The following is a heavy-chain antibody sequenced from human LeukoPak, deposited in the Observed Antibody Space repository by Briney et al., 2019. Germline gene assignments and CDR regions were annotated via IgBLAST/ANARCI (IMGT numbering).Heavy chain of an antibody. Sequence: ASVKVSCKASGYTFTSYGISWVRQAPGQGLEWMGWISAYNGNTNYAQKLQGRVTMTTDTSTSTAYMELRSLRSDDTAVYYCARTICSSTSCYENWFDPWGQGTLVTVSS. V-gene: IGHV1-18*01. CDR3: ARTICSSTSCYENWFDP. J-gene: IGHJ5*02. D-gene: IGHD2-2*01. CDR2: ISAYNGNT. CDR1: GYTFTSYG.